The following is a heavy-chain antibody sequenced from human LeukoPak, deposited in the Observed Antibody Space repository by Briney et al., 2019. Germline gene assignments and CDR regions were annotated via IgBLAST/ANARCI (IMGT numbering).Heavy chain of an antibody. CDR2: ISSSGSTI. J-gene: IGHJ4*02. CDR3: ARGEATSGSGYDYLDY. CDR1: GFTFSSYE. D-gene: IGHD5-12*01. Sequence: PGGSLRLSCAASGFTFSSYEMNWVRQAPGKGLEWVSYISSSGSTIYYADSVKGRFTISRDNAKNSLYLQMNSLRAEDTAVYYCARGEATSGSGYDYLDYWGQGTLVTVSS. V-gene: IGHV3-48*03.